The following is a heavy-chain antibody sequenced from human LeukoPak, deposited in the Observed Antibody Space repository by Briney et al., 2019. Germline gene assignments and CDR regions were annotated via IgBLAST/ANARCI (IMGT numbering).Heavy chain of an antibody. V-gene: IGHV1-2*02. J-gene: IGHJ4*02. CDR2: INPNSGGT. CDR3: AREAYVNYYDSSGFDY. D-gene: IGHD3-22*01. CDR1: GYTFTGYY. Sequence: ASVKVSCKASGYTFTGYYMHWVRRAPGQGLEWMGWINPNSGGTNYAQKLQGRGTMTRHTSISTGYMELSRLKSDDTAVYYCAREAYVNYYDSSGFDYWAQGPLVTVSS.